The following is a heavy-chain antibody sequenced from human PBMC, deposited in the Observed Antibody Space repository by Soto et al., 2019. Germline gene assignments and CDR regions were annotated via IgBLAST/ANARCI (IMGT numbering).Heavy chain of an antibody. J-gene: IGHJ5*02. CDR1: GYTXTGYF. CDR3: ARVIRGAYYNSPLDT. Sequence: SXKVCFKASGYTXTGYFMDWVRQAPGQGLEWMGWTNPYSCGADYAKSFQGRVTMTRYTSIRKVYIELSRMRFDYTAVYYCARVIRGAYYNSPLDTWGQGIVGTVSS. V-gene: IGHV1-2*02. D-gene: IGHD3-10*01. CDR2: TNPYSCGA.